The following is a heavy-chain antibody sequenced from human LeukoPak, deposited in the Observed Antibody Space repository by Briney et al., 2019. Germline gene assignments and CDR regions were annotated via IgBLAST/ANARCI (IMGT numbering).Heavy chain of an antibody. D-gene: IGHD6-13*01. CDR1: GGSISSSSYY. CDR2: IYYSGST. Sequence: SETLSLTCTVSGGSISSSSYYWGWIRQPPGKGLEWIGSIYYSGSTYYNPSLKSRVTISVDTSKNQFSLKLSSVTAADTAVYYCATVGLASQLVLYYCYYMDVWGKGTTVTVSS. CDR3: ATVGLASQLVLYYCYYMDV. V-gene: IGHV4-39*07. J-gene: IGHJ6*03.